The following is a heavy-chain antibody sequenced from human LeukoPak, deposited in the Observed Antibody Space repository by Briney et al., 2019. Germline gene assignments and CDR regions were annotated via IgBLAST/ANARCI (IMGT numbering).Heavy chain of an antibody. CDR2: IYPGDSDT. D-gene: IGHD2-2*01. CDR1: GYSFTSYW. Sequence: GESLKISCKGSGYSFTSYWIGWVRQMPGKGLEWMGIIYPGDSDTRYSPSFQGQVTISADKSISTAYLQWSSLKASDTAMYYCARQDCSSTSCYLGGWFDPWGQGTLVTVSS. J-gene: IGHJ5*02. V-gene: IGHV5-51*01. CDR3: ARQDCSSTSCYLGGWFDP.